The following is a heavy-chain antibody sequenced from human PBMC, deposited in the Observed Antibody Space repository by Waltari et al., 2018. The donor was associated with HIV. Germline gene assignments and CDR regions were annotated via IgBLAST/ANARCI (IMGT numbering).Heavy chain of an antibody. CDR2: ISNSGST. Sequence: QVQLQQFGAGLLKPSETLFLTCGVYGGSFSGYYWSWIRQPPTTGLEWIGEISNSGSTNYNPSLNRLVIISVDTSKSQFSLKLNSVTAAYTAVYFCASAPPYSFGSGSPRKYFLFWGQGTLVTVSS. J-gene: IGHJ4*02. CDR3: ASAPPYSFGSGSPRKYFLF. CDR1: GGSFSGYY. D-gene: IGHD3-10*01. V-gene: IGHV4-34*02.